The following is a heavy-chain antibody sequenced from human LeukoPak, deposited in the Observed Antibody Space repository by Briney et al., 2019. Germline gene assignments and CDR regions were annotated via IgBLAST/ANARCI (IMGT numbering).Heavy chain of an antibody. CDR2: ISYDGSNK. D-gene: IGHD4/OR15-4a*01. Sequence: GGSLRLSCAASGFTFSSYGMHWVRQAPGKGLEWVAVISYDGSNKYYADSVKGRFTVSRDNSKNTLYLQMNSLRVEDTAIYYCAKDLRNGDNYGFLDYWGQGTLVTVSP. V-gene: IGHV3-30*18. J-gene: IGHJ4*02. CDR3: AKDLRNGDNYGFLDY. CDR1: GFTFSSYG.